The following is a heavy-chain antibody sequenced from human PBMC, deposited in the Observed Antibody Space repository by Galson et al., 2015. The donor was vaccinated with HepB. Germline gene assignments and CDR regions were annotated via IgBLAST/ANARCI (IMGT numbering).Heavy chain of an antibody. V-gene: IGHV3-23*01. J-gene: IGHJ5*02. D-gene: IGHD3-10*01. CDR1: GFTFSSYA. Sequence: SLRLSCAASGFTFSSYAMSWVRQAPGKGLEWVSAISGSGGSTYYADSVKGRFTISRDNSKNTLYLQMNSLRAEDTAVYYCAKDDYDYYGSGSYYNVPWFDPWGQGTLVTVSS. CDR2: ISGSGGST. CDR3: AKDDYDYYGSGSYYNVPWFDP.